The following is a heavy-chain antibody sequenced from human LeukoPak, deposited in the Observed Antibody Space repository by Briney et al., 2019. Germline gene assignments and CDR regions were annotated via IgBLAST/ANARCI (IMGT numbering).Heavy chain of an antibody. Sequence: SETLSLTCTVSGGSISSGDYYWSWIRQPPGKGLEWIGYIYYSGSSYYNPSLKSRVTISLDTSKNQFSLKLSSVTAADTAVYYCARVRDSSGYYVDAFDIWGQGTMVTVSS. CDR1: GGSISSGDYY. J-gene: IGHJ3*02. CDR3: ARVRDSSGYYVDAFDI. D-gene: IGHD3-22*01. V-gene: IGHV4-30-4*01. CDR2: IYYSGSS.